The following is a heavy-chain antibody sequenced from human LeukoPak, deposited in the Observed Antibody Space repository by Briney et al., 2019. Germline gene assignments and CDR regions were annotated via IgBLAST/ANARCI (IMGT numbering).Heavy chain of an antibody. CDR2: IRYDGSNK. Sequence: GGSLRLSCAASGFTFSSYGMHWVRQAPGKGLEWVAFIRYDGSNKYYADSVKGRFTISRDNARNSLYLQMNSLRVEDTAVYYCATSWDYWGQGTLVTVSS. J-gene: IGHJ4*02. V-gene: IGHV3-30*02. CDR3: ATSWDY. CDR1: GFTFSSYG.